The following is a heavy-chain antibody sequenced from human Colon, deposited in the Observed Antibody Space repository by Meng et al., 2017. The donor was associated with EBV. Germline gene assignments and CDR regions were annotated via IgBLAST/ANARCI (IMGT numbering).Heavy chain of an antibody. CDR1: GGCSGSDY. CDR2: IYYSGST. J-gene: IGHJ5*02. Sequence: QSLLQESGLGLVDAAEALSLTGTVSGGCSGSDYWSWIRQPPGKGLEWIGYIYYSGSTNYTPSLKSRVTISVDTSKNQFSLKLSSVTAADTAVYYCARHFINWFDPWGQGTLVTVSS. CDR3: ARHFINWFDP. V-gene: IGHV4-59*08.